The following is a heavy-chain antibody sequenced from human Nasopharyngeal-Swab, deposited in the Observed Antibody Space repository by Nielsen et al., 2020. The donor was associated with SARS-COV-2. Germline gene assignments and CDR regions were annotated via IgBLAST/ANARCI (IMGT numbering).Heavy chain of an antibody. V-gene: IGHV4-59*01. Sequence: ETLSLTCTVSGGSISSYYWSWIRQPPGKGLEWIGYIYYSGSTNYNPSLKSRVTISVDTSKNQFSLKLSSVTAADTAVYYCARGAPMVVTSTYDYRGQGTLVTVSS. J-gene: IGHJ4*02. CDR2: IYYSGST. D-gene: IGHD4-23*01. CDR3: ARGAPMVVTSTYDY. CDR1: GGSISSYY.